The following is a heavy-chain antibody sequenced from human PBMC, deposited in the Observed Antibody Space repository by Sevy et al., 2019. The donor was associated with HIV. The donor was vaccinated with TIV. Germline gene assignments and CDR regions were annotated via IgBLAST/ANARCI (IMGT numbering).Heavy chain of an antibody. V-gene: IGHV3-23*01. CDR1: GFTFSSYA. CDR3: AKLSCSDGNCFSIDY. J-gene: IGHJ4*02. CDR2: LSASGASK. D-gene: IGHD2-15*01. Sequence: GGSLRLSCAASGFTFSSYAMTWVRRAPGKGLEWVSGLSASGASKDYADSVKGRFTISRDNSKNTLYLQINSLRAEDTAVYYCAKLSCSDGNCFSIDYWGQGTLVTVSS.